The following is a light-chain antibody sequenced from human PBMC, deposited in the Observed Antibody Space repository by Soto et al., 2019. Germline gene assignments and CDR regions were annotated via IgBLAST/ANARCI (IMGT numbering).Light chain of an antibody. Sequence: QSALTQPASVSGSPGQSITISCTGTSSDVGAYNYVSWYQQHPGKAPKLMIYEVSNRPSGVSYRFSCSKSANTAPLTISRLQGGDDGDYCCSLYNRRSTWLFGGGTKVTVL. CDR1: SSDVGAYNY. J-gene: IGLJ3*02. CDR3: SLYNRRSTWL. V-gene: IGLV2-14*03. CDR2: EVS.